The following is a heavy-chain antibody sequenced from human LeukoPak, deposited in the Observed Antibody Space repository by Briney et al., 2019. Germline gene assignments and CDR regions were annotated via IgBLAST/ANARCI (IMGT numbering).Heavy chain of an antibody. CDR3: TRRGYSGDAFDI. D-gene: IGHD5-12*01. J-gene: IGHJ3*02. CDR2: IDPSDSYT. CDR1: GYRLTSYW. Sequence: GESLKISCKGSGYRLTSYWISWGRQTPGKGLEWMGRIDPSDSYTKYSPSFQGHVTISADKSISTAYLQWSSLKASDTAMYYCTRRGYSGDAFDIWGQGTMVTVSS. V-gene: IGHV5-10-1*01.